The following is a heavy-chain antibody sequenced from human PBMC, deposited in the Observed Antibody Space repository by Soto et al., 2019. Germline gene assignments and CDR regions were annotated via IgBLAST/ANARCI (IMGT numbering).Heavy chain of an antibody. Sequence: EVQLLESGGGLVQPGGSLRLSCAASGFTFSSYAMSWVRQAPGKGLEWVSAISGSGGSTYYADSVKGRFTISRDNSKNSLYLQMNSRRAEDTAVYYCARDYYDSSGYYYGWGQGTLVTVSS. CDR2: ISGSGGST. V-gene: IGHV3-23*01. CDR1: GFTFSSYA. D-gene: IGHD3-22*01. CDR3: ARDYYDSSGYYYG. J-gene: IGHJ4*02.